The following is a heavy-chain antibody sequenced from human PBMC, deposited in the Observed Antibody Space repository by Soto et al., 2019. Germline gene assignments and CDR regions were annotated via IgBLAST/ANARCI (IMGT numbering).Heavy chain of an antibody. D-gene: IGHD2-15*01. CDR3: VRQEGYWGTIGY. J-gene: IGHJ4*02. Sequence: PSETLSLTCSVSGGSVNSDTYYWGWIRQPPGKGLEYIGTIYYSGTTYYNPPLKSRVTISLDSSKNQFSLKLTSVTAADTAVYHCVRQEGYWGTIGYWGQGTRVTVSS. V-gene: IGHV4-39*01. CDR1: GGSVNSDTYY. CDR2: IYYSGTT.